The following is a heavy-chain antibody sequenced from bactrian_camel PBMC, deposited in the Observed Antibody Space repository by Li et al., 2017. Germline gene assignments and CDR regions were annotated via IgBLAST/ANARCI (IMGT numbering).Heavy chain of an antibody. CDR1: GRTDSIDSLIT. CDR3: VRRVDGTGATDFGY. Sequence: HVQLVESGGDSVQAGGTLRLSCVASGRTDSIDSLITMGWLRQAPGKEREGVAVIDRDGTTAYADSVKGRFTISKDNAKNVVYLQMNSLKTEDTAVYYCVRRVDGTGATDFGYWGQGTQVTVS. J-gene: IGHJ6*01. D-gene: IGHD6*01. CDR2: IDRDGTT. V-gene: IGHV3S53*01.